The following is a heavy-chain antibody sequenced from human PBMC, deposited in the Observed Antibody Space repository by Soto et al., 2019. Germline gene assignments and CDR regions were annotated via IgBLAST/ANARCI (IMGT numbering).Heavy chain of an antibody. CDR3: AKHRLAGNFDY. J-gene: IGHJ4*02. Sequence: GGSLRLSCAASGFTFNNYAMNWVRQAPGKGLEWVATISATGGSTYYADSVKGRFTISRDNSKNTLYLQMNGLRVEDTAVYHCAKHRLAGNFDYWGQGTQVTVSS. CDR1: GFTFNNYA. CDR2: ISATGGST. V-gene: IGHV3-23*01.